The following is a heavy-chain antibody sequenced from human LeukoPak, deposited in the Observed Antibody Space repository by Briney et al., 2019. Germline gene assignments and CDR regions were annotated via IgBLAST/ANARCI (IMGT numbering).Heavy chain of an antibody. J-gene: IGHJ4*02. D-gene: IGHD3-22*01. Sequence: PGGSLRLSCAASGFTFSSYGMHWVRQAPGKGLEGVAVISYDGSNKYYADSVKGRFTISRDNSKNTLYLQMNSLRAEDTAVYYCAKGGSGYPFEYWGQGTLVTVSS. CDR3: AKGGSGYPFEY. V-gene: IGHV3-30*18. CDR1: GFTFSSYG. CDR2: ISYDGSNK.